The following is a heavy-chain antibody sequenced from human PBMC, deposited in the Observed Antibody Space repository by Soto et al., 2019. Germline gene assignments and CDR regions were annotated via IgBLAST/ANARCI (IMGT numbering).Heavy chain of an antibody. V-gene: IGHV4-30-4*01. CDR3: VRYCSTTKCPFDY. Sequence: KSSETLSLTCTVSGGSISSGGSYWGWIRQPPGKGLEWIVYIYYSGNTYFNPSLKSRVTLSVDTSKNQFSLSLSSVTAADTAVYYCVRYCSTTKCPFDYWGQGTLVTVSS. CDR2: IYYSGNT. CDR1: GGSISSGGSY. J-gene: IGHJ4*02. D-gene: IGHD2-2*01.